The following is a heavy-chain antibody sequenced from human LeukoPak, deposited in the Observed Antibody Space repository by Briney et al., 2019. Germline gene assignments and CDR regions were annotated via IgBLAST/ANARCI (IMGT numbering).Heavy chain of an antibody. D-gene: IGHD3-10*01. CDR3: ARNGARESWFDP. J-gene: IGHJ5*02. CDR2: INHSGST. CDR1: GGSFSGYY. Sequence: PSETLSLTCAVYGGSFSGYYWSWIRQPPGKGLEWIGEINHSGSTNYNPSLKSRVTISVDTSKNQFSLKLSSVTAADTAVYYCARNGARESWFDPWGQGTLVTVSS. V-gene: IGHV4-34*01.